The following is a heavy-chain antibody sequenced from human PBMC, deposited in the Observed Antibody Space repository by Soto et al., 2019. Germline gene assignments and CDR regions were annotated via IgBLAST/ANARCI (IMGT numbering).Heavy chain of an antibody. V-gene: IGHV3-21*01. CDR1: GFTFSSYS. D-gene: IGHD2-2*01. CDR3: ARAHRGCSSTSCYY. Sequence: GGSLRLSCAASGFTFSSYSMNWVRQAPGKGLEWVSSISSSSSYIYYADSVKGRSTISRDNAKNSLYLQMNSLRAEDTAVYYCARAHRGCSSTSCYYWGQGTLVTVSS. J-gene: IGHJ4*02. CDR2: ISSSSSYI.